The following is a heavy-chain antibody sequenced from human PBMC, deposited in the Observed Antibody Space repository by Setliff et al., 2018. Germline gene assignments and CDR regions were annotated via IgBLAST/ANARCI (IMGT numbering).Heavy chain of an antibody. J-gene: IGHJ4*02. D-gene: IGHD3-22*01. V-gene: IGHV3-23*01. CDR1: GFTFSNYA. Sequence: PGGSLRLSCVASGFTFSNYAMAWVRQAPGKGLEWVSAISGSGSTIYYADSVKGRFTISRDNSKNTLYLQMNSLRAEDTAVYYCAKDLMIVVVITLIDYWGQGTLVTVSS. CDR2: ISGSGSTI. CDR3: AKDLMIVVVITLIDY.